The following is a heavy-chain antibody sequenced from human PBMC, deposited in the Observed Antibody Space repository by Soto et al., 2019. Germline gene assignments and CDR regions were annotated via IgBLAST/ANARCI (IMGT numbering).Heavy chain of an antibody. J-gene: IGHJ6*02. Sequence: PSETLSLTCAVYGGSFSGYYWSWIRQPPGKGLEWIGEINHSGSTNYNPSLKSRVTISVDTSRDQVSLRLRSVTRADTAVYYCARDQYDFRSGSYYYAMEVWGQGTKVTVS. V-gene: IGHV4-34*01. CDR2: INHSGST. CDR1: GGSFSGYY. CDR3: ARDQYDFRSGSYYYAMEV. D-gene: IGHD3-3*01.